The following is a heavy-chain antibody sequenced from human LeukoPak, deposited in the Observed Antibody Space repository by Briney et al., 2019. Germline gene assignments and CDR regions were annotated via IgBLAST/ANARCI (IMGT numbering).Heavy chain of an antibody. CDR3: ARHGLLCSSTSCHPGGWFDP. V-gene: IGHV4-59*08. CDR1: GGSISSYY. Sequence: PSETLSLTCTVSGGSISSYYWSWIRQPPGKGLEWIGYIYYSGSTNYNPSLKSRVTISVDTSKNQFSLKLSSVTAADTAVYYCARHGLLCSSTSCHPGGWFDPWGQGTLVTVSS. D-gene: IGHD2-2*01. J-gene: IGHJ5*02. CDR2: IYYSGST.